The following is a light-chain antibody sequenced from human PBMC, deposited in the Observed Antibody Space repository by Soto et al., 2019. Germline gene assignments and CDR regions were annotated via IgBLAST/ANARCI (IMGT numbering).Light chain of an antibody. J-gene: IGKJ5*01. CDR2: DAS. CDR1: QTISGW. V-gene: IGKV1-5*01. Sequence: DIQMTQSPSTLSGSVGDRVTITCRASQTISGWLAWYQQRPGKAPNLLIFDASTLESGVPSRFSGSGSGTDFTLTISSLQPEDFATYYCQQFNNYPHTFGQGTRLEIK. CDR3: QQFNNYPHT.